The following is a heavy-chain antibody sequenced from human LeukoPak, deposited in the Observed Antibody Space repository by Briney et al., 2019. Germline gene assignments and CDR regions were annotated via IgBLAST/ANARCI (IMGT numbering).Heavy chain of an antibody. CDR3: ARHRRLSYFDY. D-gene: IGHD2/OR15-2a*01. CDR2: IYYSGST. CDR1: GGSISSSSYY. Sequence: SETLSLTCTVSGGSISSSSYYWGWIRQPPGKGLEWIGNIYYSGSTYCNPSLKSRVTISVDTSKNQFSLKLSSVTVADTAVYFCARHRRLSYFDYWGQGTLVTVSS. J-gene: IGHJ4*02. V-gene: IGHV4-39*01.